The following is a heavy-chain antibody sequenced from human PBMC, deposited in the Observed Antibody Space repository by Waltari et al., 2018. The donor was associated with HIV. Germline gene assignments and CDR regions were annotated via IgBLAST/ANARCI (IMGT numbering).Heavy chain of an antibody. D-gene: IGHD1-26*01. Sequence: EVQLMESGGGLVQSGGSLRLSCAASGFTFPNYWMSWVRQTPGEGLEWVADIKDDGSEKYYRGSVKGRFTISRDNAKNSMFLQMNSLRAEDTAVYYCARIGTFPHNYAIDFWGQGTTVTVSS. J-gene: IGHJ6*02. CDR2: IKDDGSEK. CDR1: GFTFPNYW. CDR3: ARIGTFPHNYAIDF. V-gene: IGHV3-7*01.